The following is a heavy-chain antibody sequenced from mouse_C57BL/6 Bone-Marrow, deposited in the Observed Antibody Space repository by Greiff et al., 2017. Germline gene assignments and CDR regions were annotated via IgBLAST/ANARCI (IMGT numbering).Heavy chain of an antibody. J-gene: IGHJ1*03. CDR1: GFSLSTFGMG. V-gene: IGHV8-8*01. CDR2: IWWDDDK. CDR3: ARMRAVVATPYFDV. D-gene: IGHD1-1*01. Sequence: QVTLKESGPGILQPSQTLSLTCSFSGFSLSTFGMGVGWIRQPSGKGLEWLAHIWWDDDKYYNPALKRRLTISKDTSKNQVFLKIANVDTADTATYYCARMRAVVATPYFDVWGTGTTVTVSS.